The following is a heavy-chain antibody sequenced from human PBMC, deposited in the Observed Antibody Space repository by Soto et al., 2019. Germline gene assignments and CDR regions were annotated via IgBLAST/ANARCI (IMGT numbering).Heavy chain of an antibody. D-gene: IGHD3-10*01. V-gene: IGHV4-59*12. Sequence: SETLSLTCTVSGGSITTYQWSWIRQPPGKGLEWIGGYSGFTNYNPSLESRATISVDHSKNQFSLTLSSVTAADTAVYYCARGEVDARGFGELSYYYYYGMDVWGQGTTVTVSS. CDR1: GGSITTYQ. CDR3: ARGEVDARGFGELSYYYYYGMDV. J-gene: IGHJ6*02. CDR2: YSGFT.